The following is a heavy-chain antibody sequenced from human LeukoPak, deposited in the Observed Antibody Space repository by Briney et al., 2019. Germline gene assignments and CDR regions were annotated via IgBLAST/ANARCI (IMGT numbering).Heavy chain of an antibody. D-gene: IGHD2-15*01. V-gene: IGHV3-7*01. CDR1: KFTVSSNY. CDR2: IKGDGSEE. CDR3: AREGGYRNWFDP. J-gene: IGHJ5*02. Sequence: GGSLRLSCAGSKFTVSSNYMSWVRQAPGKGLEWVANIKGDGSEENYVDSVKGRFTISRDNAKKSLYLQMNSMSADDSAVYYCAREGGYRNWFDPWGQGTLVTVSS.